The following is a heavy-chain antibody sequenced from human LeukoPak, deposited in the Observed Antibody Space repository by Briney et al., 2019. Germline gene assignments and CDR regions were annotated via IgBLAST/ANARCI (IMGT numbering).Heavy chain of an antibody. J-gene: IGHJ4*02. Sequence: SGPALVKPTRPLTLTCTFSGFSLNTSGICVSWIRQPPVKALEWLARIDWDDDKFYSTSLKTRLTISKDTSKNQVLLTMTNMDPVDTATYYCARSRGYTSGEDFWGQGTLVTVSS. CDR1: GFSLNTSGIC. CDR3: ARSRGYTSGEDF. CDR2: IDWDDDK. V-gene: IGHV2-70*17. D-gene: IGHD5-18*01.